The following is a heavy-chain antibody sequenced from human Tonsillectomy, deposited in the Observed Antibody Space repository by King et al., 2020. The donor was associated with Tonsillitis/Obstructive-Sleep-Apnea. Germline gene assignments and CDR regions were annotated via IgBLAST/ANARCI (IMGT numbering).Heavy chain of an antibody. CDR3: ARPPTDCSGGSCYSWYYYYMDV. J-gene: IGHJ6*03. CDR1: GFTFSSYA. V-gene: IGHV3-30*04. D-gene: IGHD2-15*01. Sequence: VQLVESGGGVVQPGRSLRLSCAASGFTFSSYAMHWVRQAPGKGLEWVAVISYDGSNKYYADSVKGRFTISSDNSKNTLYLQMNSLRAEDTAVYYCARPPTDCSGGSCYSWYYYYMDVWGKGTTVTVSS. CDR2: ISYDGSNK.